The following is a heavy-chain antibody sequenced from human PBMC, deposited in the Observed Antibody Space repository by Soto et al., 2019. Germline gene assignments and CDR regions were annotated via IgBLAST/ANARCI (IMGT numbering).Heavy chain of an antibody. Sequence: QVQLVESGGGVVQPGRSLRLSCAASGFTFSSYGMHWVRQAPGKGLEWVAVMSWDGSDEFYEETVKGRFTVSRDNSRNKLNLQMNSLRPEETAVYYCAKEGCSGGICYGFDYWGQGTLVTVSS. CDR1: GFTFSSYG. J-gene: IGHJ4*02. V-gene: IGHV3-30*18. CDR3: AKEGCSGGICYGFDY. D-gene: IGHD2-15*01. CDR2: MSWDGSDE.